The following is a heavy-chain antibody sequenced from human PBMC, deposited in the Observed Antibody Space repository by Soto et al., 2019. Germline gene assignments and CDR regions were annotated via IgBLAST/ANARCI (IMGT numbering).Heavy chain of an antibody. D-gene: IGHD5-18*01. Sequence: VGSLRLSCAASGFTFSSYGMHWVRQAPGKGLEWVAVISYDGSNKYYADSVKGRFTISRDNSKNTLYLQMNSLRAEDTAVYYCAKDNGGYSYGSPRYYGMDVWGQGTTVTVSS. CDR2: ISYDGSNK. CDR1: GFTFSSYG. CDR3: AKDNGGYSYGSPRYYGMDV. J-gene: IGHJ6*02. V-gene: IGHV3-30*18.